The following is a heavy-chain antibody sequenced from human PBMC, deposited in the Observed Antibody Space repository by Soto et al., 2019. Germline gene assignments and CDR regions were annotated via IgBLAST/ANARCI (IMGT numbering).Heavy chain of an antibody. CDR3: ARDYDSSGWSY. J-gene: IGHJ4*02. V-gene: IGHV3-33*01. CDR1: GFTFSSYG. Sequence: PGGSLRLSCAASGFTFSSYGMHWVRQAPNKGLEWVAVIWYDGSNKYYADSVKGRFTISRDNSKNTLFLQMNSLRAEDTAVYYCARDYDSSGWSYWGQGTLVTVSS. CDR2: IWYDGSNK. D-gene: IGHD3-22*01.